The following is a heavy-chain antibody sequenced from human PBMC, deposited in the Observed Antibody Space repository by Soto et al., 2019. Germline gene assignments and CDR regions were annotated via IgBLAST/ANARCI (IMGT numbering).Heavy chain of an antibody. CDR2: ISSSGGIK. D-gene: IGHD6-19*01. Sequence: GGSLILSCAASDFVFSNYEMSWVRQAPGKGLESIAYISSSGGIKYYADSVKGRFTILRDNSKNSLYLQMNSLKAEDTALYFCARGHYRSGWFDCWGQGTLVTVSS. CDR3: ARGHYRSGWFDC. CDR1: DFVFSNYE. J-gene: IGHJ4*02. V-gene: IGHV3-48*03.